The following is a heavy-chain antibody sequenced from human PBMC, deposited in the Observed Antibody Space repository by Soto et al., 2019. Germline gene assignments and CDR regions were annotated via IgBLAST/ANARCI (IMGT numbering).Heavy chain of an antibody. CDR1: GDSIIGTHW. D-gene: IGHD6-13*01. CDR3: ARYSAASGTYYFDY. V-gene: IGHV4-4*02. CDR2: THHSRGT. Sequence: SETLSLTCAVSGDSIIGTHWWSWVRRPPGKGLEFIGETHHSRGTNYNPSLRSRVTMSLDKSKNQLSLILYSVTAADTGVYYCARYSAASGTYYFDYWGQGTLFTVS. J-gene: IGHJ4*01.